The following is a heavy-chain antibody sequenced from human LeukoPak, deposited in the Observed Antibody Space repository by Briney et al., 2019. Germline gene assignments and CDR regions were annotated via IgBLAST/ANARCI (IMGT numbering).Heavy chain of an antibody. CDR1: GGSISSYY. V-gene: IGHV4-34*01. Sequence: PSETLSLTCTVSGGSISSYYWSWIRQPPGKGLEWIGEINHSGSTNYNPSLKSRVTISVDTSKNQFSLKLSSVTAADTAVYYCADGGGSGSYYRYYGMDVWGQGTTVTVSS. CDR2: INHSGST. D-gene: IGHD3-10*01. J-gene: IGHJ6*02. CDR3: ADGGGSGSYYRYYGMDV.